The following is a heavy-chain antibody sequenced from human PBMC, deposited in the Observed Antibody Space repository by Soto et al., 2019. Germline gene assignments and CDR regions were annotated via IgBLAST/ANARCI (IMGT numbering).Heavy chain of an antibody. CDR3: AIYKAGAGGNGF. J-gene: IGHJ4*02. V-gene: IGHV4-61*01. CDR1: GASVTSDSYH. CDR2: QTGST. Sequence: QVHLQESGPGLIKPSETLSLTCSVSGASVTSDSYHWTWIRQPPGKGLEWIGQTGSTNYNPSLKSRITISVDTSKNQFSLNLDSVTAADTAIYYCAIYKAGAGGNGFWDQGTLVIVSS. D-gene: IGHD6-19*01.